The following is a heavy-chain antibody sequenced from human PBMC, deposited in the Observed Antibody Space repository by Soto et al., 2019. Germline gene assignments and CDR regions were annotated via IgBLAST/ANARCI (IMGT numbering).Heavy chain of an antibody. J-gene: IGHJ4*02. CDR1: GGSISRGGYY. Sequence: SETLSLTCSVSGGSISRGGYYWSWMRQHPGRGLEGFVYIYCSGNTYYNPSLKSRVTISVDTSKNQFSLKLSAVTAADTAVYYCARGRVGATTDYFDYWGQGTLVTVSS. CDR2: IYCSGNT. CDR3: ARGRVGATTDYFDY. D-gene: IGHD1-26*01. V-gene: IGHV4-31*03.